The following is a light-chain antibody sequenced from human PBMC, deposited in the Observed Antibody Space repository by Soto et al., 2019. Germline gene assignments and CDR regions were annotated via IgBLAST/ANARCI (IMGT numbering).Light chain of an antibody. J-gene: IGLJ3*02. CDR3: QTLGGV. CDR2: LNSDGSH. CDR1: SGHSSYA. V-gene: IGLV4-69*01. Sequence: QSVLTQSPSASASLGASVKLTCTLSSGHSSYAIAWHQQQPEKGPRYLMKLNSDGSHSEGDGIPDRFSGSSSGAERYLTIYSLQSEDESDYYFQTLGGVFGGGTKLTVL.